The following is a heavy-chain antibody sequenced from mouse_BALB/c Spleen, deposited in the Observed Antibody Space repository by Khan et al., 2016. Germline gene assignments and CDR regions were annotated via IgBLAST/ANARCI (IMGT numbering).Heavy chain of an antibody. CDR2: ISYSGTT. CDR1: GYSITSDYA. J-gene: IGHJ3*01. V-gene: IGHV3-2*02. Sequence: EVQLQESGPGLVKPSQSLSLTCTVTGYSITSDYAWNWIRQFPGNKLEWMGHISYSGTTSYNPSLKSRISITRATSKNQFFLQLNSVTAEDTATYYCARSRTLDSNIPYWGQGTLVTVSA. CDR3: ARSRTLDSNIPY. D-gene: IGHD2-5*01.